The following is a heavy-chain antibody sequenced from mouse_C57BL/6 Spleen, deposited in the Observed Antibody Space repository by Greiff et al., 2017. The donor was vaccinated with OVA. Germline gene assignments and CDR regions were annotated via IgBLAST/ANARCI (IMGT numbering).Heavy chain of an antibody. J-gene: IGHJ4*01. CDR3: ARDYGSRNYAMDY. CDR1: GFSLTSYG. D-gene: IGHD1-1*01. CDR2: IWSGGST. V-gene: IGHV2-2*01. Sequence: QVQLKQSGPGLVQPSQSLSITCTVSGFSLTSYGVHWVRQSPGKGLEWLGVIWSGGSTDYNAAFISRLSISKDNSKSQVFLKRNSLQADDTAIYYCARDYGSRNYAMDYWGQGTSVTVSS.